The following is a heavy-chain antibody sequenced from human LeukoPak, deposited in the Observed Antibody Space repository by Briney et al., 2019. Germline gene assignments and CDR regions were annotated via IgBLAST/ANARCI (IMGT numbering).Heavy chain of an antibody. CDR3: ARDRSARRDAFDI. CDR1: GFTFSSYS. CDR2: ISSSSSTI. Sequence: GGSLRLSCAASGFTFSSYSMNWVRQAPGKGLEWVSSISSSSSTIYYADSVKGRFTISRDNAKNSLYLQMNSLRAEDTAVYYCARDRSARRDAFDIWGQGTMVTVSS. J-gene: IGHJ3*02. V-gene: IGHV3-48*01.